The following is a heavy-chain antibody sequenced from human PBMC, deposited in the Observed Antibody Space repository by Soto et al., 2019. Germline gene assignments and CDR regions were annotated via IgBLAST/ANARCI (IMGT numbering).Heavy chain of an antibody. CDR2: IYHSGST. D-gene: IGHD2-2*01. Sequence: TETLSLTCAVSGGSISSSNWWSWVRQPPGKGLEWIGEIYHSGSTNYNPSLKSRVTISVDKSKNQFSLKLSSVTAADTAVYYCARDRVVVPAAKYYYYYYGMDVWGQGTTVTVSS. CDR3: ARDRVVVPAAKYYYYYYGMDV. V-gene: IGHV4-4*02. CDR1: GGSISSSNW. J-gene: IGHJ6*02.